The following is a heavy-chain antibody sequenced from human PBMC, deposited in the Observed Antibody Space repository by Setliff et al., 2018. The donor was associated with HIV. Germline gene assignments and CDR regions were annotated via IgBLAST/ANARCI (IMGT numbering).Heavy chain of an antibody. J-gene: IGHJ4*02. Sequence: SETLSLTCAVYGGSFSDYYWTWIRQSPGKGLEWIGEINHRGSTNYNPSLKSRVKISLDTSKKQFSLKLSSVTAADTAVYYCARVDNSNYYENNFDSWGQGTLVTVSS. CDR3: ARVDNSNYYENNFDS. CDR1: GGSFSDYY. CDR2: INHRGST. D-gene: IGHD3-3*01. V-gene: IGHV4-34*01.